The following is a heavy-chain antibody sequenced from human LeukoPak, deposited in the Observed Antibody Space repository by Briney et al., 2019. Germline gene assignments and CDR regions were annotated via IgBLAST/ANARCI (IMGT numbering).Heavy chain of an antibody. Sequence: GGSLRLSCAASGFTFSDYYMSWIRQAPGQGLELVSYISSSGSTTCYADSVKGRFTISRDNAKNSLYLQMNSLRAEDTAVYYCARGRYGGYGGDDYWGQGTLVTVSS. CDR1: GFTFSDYY. CDR2: ISSSGSTT. V-gene: IGHV3-11*04. J-gene: IGHJ4*02. CDR3: ARGRYGGYGGDDY. D-gene: IGHD5-12*01.